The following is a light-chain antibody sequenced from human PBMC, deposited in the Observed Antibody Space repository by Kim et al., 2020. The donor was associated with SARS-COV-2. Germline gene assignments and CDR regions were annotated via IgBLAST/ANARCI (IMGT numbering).Light chain of an antibody. J-gene: IGLJ3*02. CDR2: RDY. V-gene: IGLV3-9*01. CDR1: NIVRGN. Sequence: VAVGQTGSSTCGGNNIVRGNVHWYQQRPGQAPVLVIYRDYNRPSGIPEGFSGSNSGNTATLTISRAQDGDEADYYCQVWDSSTWVFGGGTQLTVL. CDR3: QVWDSSTWV.